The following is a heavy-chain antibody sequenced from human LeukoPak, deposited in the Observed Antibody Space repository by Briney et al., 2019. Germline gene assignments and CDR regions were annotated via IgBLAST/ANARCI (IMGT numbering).Heavy chain of an antibody. CDR3: ARGGARYYYYYMDV. V-gene: IGHV4-59*08. Sequence: SETLSLTCTVSGGSISSYYWSWIRQPPGKGLEWIGYIYYTGSTNYNPSLKSRVTISVDTSKNQFSLKLSSVTAADTAVYYCARGGARYYYYYMDVWGKGTRSPSP. CDR2: IYYTGST. D-gene: IGHD1-26*01. J-gene: IGHJ6*03. CDR1: GGSISSYY.